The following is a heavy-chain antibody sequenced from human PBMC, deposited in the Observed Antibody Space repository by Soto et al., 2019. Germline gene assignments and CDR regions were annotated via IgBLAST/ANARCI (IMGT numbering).Heavy chain of an antibody. CDR3: ARHRYSYGVYYFDY. Sequence: QVQLQESGPGLVKPSETLSLTCTVSGGSISNYYWSWIRQPPGQGLEWIGYIYYSGSTNYNPSLKSRVTTSVDTSKNQFSLKLSSVTAADTAVYYCARHRYSYGVYYFDYWGQGTLVTVSS. J-gene: IGHJ4*02. CDR2: IYYSGST. D-gene: IGHD5-18*01. V-gene: IGHV4-59*08. CDR1: GGSISNYY.